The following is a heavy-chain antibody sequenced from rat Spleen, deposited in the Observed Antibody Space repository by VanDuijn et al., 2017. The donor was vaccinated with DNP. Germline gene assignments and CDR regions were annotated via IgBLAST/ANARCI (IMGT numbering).Heavy chain of an antibody. CDR3: ARYYYAMDA. V-gene: IGHV3-3*01. CDR2: INSAGRT. Sequence: EVQLQESGPGLVTPSQSLSLTCSVTGHSITKDYRWNWLRKFPGNKLEWMGYINSAGRTNYNPSLKSRISITRDISKNQFFLQVDSVTTEDTATYYCARYYYAMDAWGQGTSVTVSS. CDR1: GHSITKDYR. J-gene: IGHJ4*01.